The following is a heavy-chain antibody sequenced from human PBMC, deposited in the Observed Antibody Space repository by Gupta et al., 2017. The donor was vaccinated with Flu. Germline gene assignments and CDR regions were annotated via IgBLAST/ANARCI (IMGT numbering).Heavy chain of an antibody. Sequence: ELLVASGGGVLKPGKSLRLSCEASGLHFNLYGMHWGRQAPGKGMGVLSFLSYDDTRIYFADSVSGRFTVSRDYSKIKFFLQGTTLTSDDTALYYCARGLRSHFDLWGQGTLVTVSS. CDR3: ARGLRSHFDL. V-gene: IGHV3-30*03. CDR2: LSYDDTRI. D-gene: IGHD2-21*02. J-gene: IGHJ4*02. CDR1: GLHFNLYG.